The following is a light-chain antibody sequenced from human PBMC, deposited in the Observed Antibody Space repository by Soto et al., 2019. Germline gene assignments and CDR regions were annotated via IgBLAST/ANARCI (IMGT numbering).Light chain of an antibody. CDR1: QGISSY. CDR3: QQYISESWT. V-gene: IGKV1-8*01. Sequence: AIRMTQSPSSLSASTGDRVTITCRASQGISSYLAWYQQKPGKAPNLLIYDVSSLESGVPSRFSGSGSGTEFTLSISSLQPDDFATYYCQQYISESWTFGQGTKVDIK. CDR2: DVS. J-gene: IGKJ1*01.